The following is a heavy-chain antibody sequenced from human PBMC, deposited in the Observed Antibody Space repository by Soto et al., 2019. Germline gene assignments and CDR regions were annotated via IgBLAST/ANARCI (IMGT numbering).Heavy chain of an antibody. CDR3: ARDGYSYGYGSYGMDV. Sequence: QVQLVQSGAEVKKPGSSVKVSCKASGGTFSSYAISWVRQAPGQGLEWMGGIIPIFGTANYAQKFQGRVTITADESTSTAYMERSSLRSEDTAVYYCARDGYSYGYGSYGMDVWGQGTTVTVSS. D-gene: IGHD5-18*01. V-gene: IGHV1-69*01. CDR2: IIPIFGTA. J-gene: IGHJ6*02. CDR1: GGTFSSYA.